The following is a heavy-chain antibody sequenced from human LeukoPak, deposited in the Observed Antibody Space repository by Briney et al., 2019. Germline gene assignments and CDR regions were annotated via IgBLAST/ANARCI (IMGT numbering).Heavy chain of an antibody. CDR3: ARDQSSYRRYSSGWDWLNWFDP. CDR2: IIPIFGTA. D-gene: IGHD6-19*01. Sequence: SVKVSCKASGGTFSRYAISWVRQAPGQGLEWMGGIIPIFGTANYAQKFQGRVTITTDESTSTAYMELSSLRSEDTAVYYCARDQSSYRRYSSGWDWLNWFDPWGQGTLVTVSS. CDR1: GGTFSRYA. V-gene: IGHV1-69*05. J-gene: IGHJ5*02.